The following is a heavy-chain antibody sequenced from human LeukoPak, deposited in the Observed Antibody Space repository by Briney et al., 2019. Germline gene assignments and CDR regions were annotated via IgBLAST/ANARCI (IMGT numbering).Heavy chain of an antibody. V-gene: IGHV3-48*01. CDR3: ARGRVGAMYYFDY. J-gene: IGHJ4*02. CDR1: GFTFCSYS. Sequence: GGSLRLSCAASGFTFCSYSMNWVRQAPGKGLEWVSYISSSSSTIYYADSVKGRFTISRDNAKNSLYLQMNSLRAEDTAVYYCARGRVGAMYYFDYWGQGTLVTVSS. D-gene: IGHD1-26*01. CDR2: ISSSSSTI.